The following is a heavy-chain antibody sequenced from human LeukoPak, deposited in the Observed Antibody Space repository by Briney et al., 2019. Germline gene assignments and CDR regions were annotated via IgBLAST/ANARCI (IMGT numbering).Heavy chain of an antibody. Sequence: GGSLRLSCEASGFTFSSYSMNWVRQAPGKGLEWVSSISSSSTYIYYADSVKGRFTISRDNAKNALYLQMNSLRAEDTAVYYCARELRSAWYYFDYWGQGTLVTVSS. V-gene: IGHV3-21*01. CDR1: GFTFSSYS. CDR3: ARELRSAWYYFDY. D-gene: IGHD6-19*01. CDR2: ISSSSTYI. J-gene: IGHJ4*02.